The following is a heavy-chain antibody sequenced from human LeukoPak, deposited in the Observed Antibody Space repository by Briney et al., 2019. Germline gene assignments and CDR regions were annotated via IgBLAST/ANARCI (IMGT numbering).Heavy chain of an antibody. D-gene: IGHD3-16*01. Sequence: GGSLRLSCSASGFAFGTYLMHWVRQVPGKGLEWLSRVDTDGSSTTYAVSVRGRFTISRDNAKNTLYLQMNSLRAEDTAVYYCARGGMGSNDFVKYYYYNMDVWGKGTTVTVSS. CDR2: VDTDGSST. CDR3: ARGGMGSNDFVKYYYYNMDV. J-gene: IGHJ6*04. CDR1: GFAFGTYL. V-gene: IGHV3-74*03.